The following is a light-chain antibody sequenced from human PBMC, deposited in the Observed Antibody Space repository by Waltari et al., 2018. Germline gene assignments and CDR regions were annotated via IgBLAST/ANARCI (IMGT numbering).Light chain of an antibody. CDR2: DTS. CDR1: QSVSYY. Sequence: EVVFTQSSATLSLSPGERATLSCRSSQSVSYYLAWYQQKPGQAPRLLIYDTSNRATGIPARFSGSGSGTDFTLTSSSLEPEDFAVYYCQQRTNWPLTFGGGTKGQI. CDR3: QQRTNWPLT. V-gene: IGKV3-11*01. J-gene: IGKJ4*01.